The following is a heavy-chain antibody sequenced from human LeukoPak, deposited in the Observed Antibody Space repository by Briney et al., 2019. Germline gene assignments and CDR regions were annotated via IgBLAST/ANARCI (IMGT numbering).Heavy chain of an antibody. CDR2: ISAYNGNT. CDR1: GYTFTSYG. CDR3: ARDRRGTAMAPGDY. J-gene: IGHJ4*02. D-gene: IGHD5-18*01. V-gene: IGHV1-18*04. Sequence: GASVKVSCRASGYTFTSYGISWVRQAPGQGLEWMGWISAYNGNTNYAQKLQGRVTMTTDTSTSTAYMELRSLRSDDTAVYYCARDRRGTAMAPGDYWGQGTLVTVSS.